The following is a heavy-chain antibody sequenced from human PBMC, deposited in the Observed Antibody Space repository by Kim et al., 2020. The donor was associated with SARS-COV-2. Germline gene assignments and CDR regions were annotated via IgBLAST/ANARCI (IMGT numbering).Heavy chain of an antibody. Sequence: SVKVSCKASGGTFSSYAISWVRQAPGQGLEWMGGIIPIFGTANYAQKFQGRVTITADESTSTAYMELSSLRSEDTAVYYCARDLRRGFGEFGFRYGMDVWGQGTTVTVSS. J-gene: IGHJ6*02. V-gene: IGHV1-69*13. CDR2: IIPIFGTA. CDR1: GGTFSSYA. D-gene: IGHD3-10*01. CDR3: ARDLRRGFGEFGFRYGMDV.